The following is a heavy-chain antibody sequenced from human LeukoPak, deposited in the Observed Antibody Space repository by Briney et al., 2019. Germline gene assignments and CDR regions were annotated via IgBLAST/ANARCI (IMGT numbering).Heavy chain of an antibody. Sequence: GASVKVSCKASGYTFTSYDINWVRQATGQGLEWMGWMNPNSGNTGYAQKFQGRVTITRNTSISTAYMELSSLRSEDTAVYYCARGIAWELLALGYYYYMDAWGKGTTVTVSS. V-gene: IGHV1-8*03. CDR2: MNPNSGNT. CDR1: GYTFTSYD. CDR3: ARGIAWELLALGYYYYMDA. J-gene: IGHJ6*03. D-gene: IGHD1-26*01.